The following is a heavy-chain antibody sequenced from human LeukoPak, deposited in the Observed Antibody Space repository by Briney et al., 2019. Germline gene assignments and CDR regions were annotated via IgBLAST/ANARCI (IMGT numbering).Heavy chain of an antibody. CDR3: ARDIQSGYDYTPFNY. CDR1: GYTFTSYG. D-gene: IGHD5-12*01. V-gene: IGHV1-18*01. Sequence: VASVKVSCKASGYTFTSYGISWVRQAPGQGLEWMGWISAYNGNTNYAQKLQGRVTMTTDTSTSTVYMELRSLRSDDTAVYYCARDIQSGYDYTPFNYWGQGTLVTVSS. J-gene: IGHJ4*02. CDR2: ISAYNGNT.